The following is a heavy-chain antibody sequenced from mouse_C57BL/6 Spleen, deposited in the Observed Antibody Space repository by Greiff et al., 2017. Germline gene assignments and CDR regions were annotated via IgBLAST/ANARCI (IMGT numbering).Heavy chain of an antibody. CDR3: ARSNYGSSYVSY. Sequence: QVQLQQSGPELVKPGASVKISCKASGYAFSSSWMNWVKQRPGKGLEWIGRIYPGDGDTNYNGKFKGKATLTADKSSSTAYMQLSSLTSEDSAVYVCARSNYGSSYVSYWGQGTTLTVSS. CDR1: GYAFSSSW. CDR2: IYPGDGDT. J-gene: IGHJ2*01. D-gene: IGHD1-1*01. V-gene: IGHV1-82*01.